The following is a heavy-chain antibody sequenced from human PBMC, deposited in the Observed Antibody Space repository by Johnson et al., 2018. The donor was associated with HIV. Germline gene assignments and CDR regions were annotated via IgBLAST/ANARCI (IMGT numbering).Heavy chain of an antibody. V-gene: IGHV3-20*04. CDR3: ARGRWLLEPIDI. CDR2: INSDGSST. Sequence: VQLVESGGGVVRPGGSLRLSCAASGFTFDDYGMSWVRHAPGKGLEWVSGINSDGSSTNYADSVKGRVTISRDNAKNTLYLQMHSLRAEDTAVYYCARGRWLLEPIDIWGQGTMVTVSS. D-gene: IGHD5-24*01. J-gene: IGHJ3*02. CDR1: GFTFDDYG.